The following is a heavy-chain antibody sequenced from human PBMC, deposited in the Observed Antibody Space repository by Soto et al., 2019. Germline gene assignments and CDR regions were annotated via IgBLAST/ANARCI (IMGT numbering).Heavy chain of an antibody. V-gene: IGHV4-34*01. Sequence: SETLSLTCAVYGGSFSGYYWSWIRQPPGKGLEWIGEINHSGSTNYNPSLKSRVTISVDTSKNQFSLKLSSVTAADTAVYYCARRPSSSWYGNWFDPWGQGTLVTVSS. CDR3: ARRPSSSWYGNWFDP. J-gene: IGHJ5*02. D-gene: IGHD6-13*01. CDR2: INHSGST. CDR1: GGSFSGYY.